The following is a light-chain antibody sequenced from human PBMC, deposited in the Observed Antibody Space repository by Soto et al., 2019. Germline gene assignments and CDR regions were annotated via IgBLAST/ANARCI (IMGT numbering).Light chain of an antibody. V-gene: IGKV3-20*01. CDR3: QQYNNWPLS. Sequence: EIESTQSPGTLSLSPGERATLSCRASQSVSSSHLAWYQHKPGQAPRLLIYAASSRATGSPDRFSGGGSGTDFTLTISRLEPEDFAVYYCQQYNNWPLSFGQGTKVDI. J-gene: IGKJ1*01. CDR2: AAS. CDR1: QSVSSSH.